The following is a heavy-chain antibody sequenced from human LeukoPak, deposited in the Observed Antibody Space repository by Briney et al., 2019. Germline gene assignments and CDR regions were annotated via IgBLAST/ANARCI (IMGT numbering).Heavy chain of an antibody. Sequence: SQTLSLTCTVSGDSISSGDYYWSWLRQPPGKGLEWIGEINHSGSTNYNPSLKSRVTISVDTSKNQFSLKLSSVTAADTAVYYCASPTGAAAGTRYFQHWGQGTLVTVSS. CDR2: INHSGST. D-gene: IGHD6-13*01. J-gene: IGHJ1*01. CDR3: ASPTGAAAGTRYFQH. V-gene: IGHV4-39*07. CDR1: GDSISSGDYY.